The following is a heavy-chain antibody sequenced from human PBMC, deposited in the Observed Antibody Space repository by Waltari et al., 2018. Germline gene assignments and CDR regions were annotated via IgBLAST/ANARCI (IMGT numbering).Heavy chain of an antibody. V-gene: IGHV4-59*01. D-gene: IGHD3-10*01. Sequence: QVQLLQSGPGLVKPSETLSLTCTVSDGSISIFYWTWIRHPPGRGPEWIGCISHTGGTKYNPSLRSRFSFSVDTSKNQFSLRLTSVTAADTALYYCARDTGGWYYDVWGRGSLVTVSA. CDR3: ARDTGGWYYDV. CDR2: ISHTGGT. CDR1: DGSISIFY. J-gene: IGHJ2*01.